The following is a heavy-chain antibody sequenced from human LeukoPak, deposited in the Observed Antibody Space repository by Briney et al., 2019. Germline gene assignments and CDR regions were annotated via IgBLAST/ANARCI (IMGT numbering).Heavy chain of an antibody. V-gene: IGHV4-59*01. Sequence: PSETLSLTCSVSDDSITIYYWTWIRQPPGKGLEWIGYIDHTGTTNYNPSLNSRVTISRDTSKNHFSLQLSSVTAADTAVYYCAREPVGYYMDVWGKGTTVTISS. D-gene: IGHD1-26*01. J-gene: IGHJ6*03. CDR3: AREPVGYYMDV. CDR1: DDSITIYY. CDR2: IDHTGTT.